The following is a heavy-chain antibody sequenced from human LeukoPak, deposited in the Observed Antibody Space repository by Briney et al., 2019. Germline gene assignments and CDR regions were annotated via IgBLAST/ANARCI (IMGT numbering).Heavy chain of an antibody. Sequence: PSETLSLTCAVYGGSFSGYYWSWIRQPPGKGLEWIGEINHSGSTNYNPSLKSRVTISVDTSKNQFSLKLSSVTAADTAVYYCARAALIAARPVRESNWFDPWGQGTLVTVSS. CDR2: INHSGST. V-gene: IGHV4-34*01. CDR1: GGSFSGYY. J-gene: IGHJ5*02. D-gene: IGHD6-6*01. CDR3: ARAALIAARPVRESNWFDP.